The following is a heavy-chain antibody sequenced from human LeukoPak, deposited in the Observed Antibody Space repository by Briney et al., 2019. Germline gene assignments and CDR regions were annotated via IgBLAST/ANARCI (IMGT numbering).Heavy chain of an antibody. D-gene: IGHD6-13*01. CDR2: ISSSGSTI. CDR1: GFTFSDYY. J-gene: IGHJ4*02. Sequence: GGSLRLSCAASGFTFSDYYMSWIRQAPGKGLEWVSYISSSGSTIYYADSVKGRFTISRDNAKNSLCLQMNSLRAEDTAVYYCATAKSPHSSSWYPFFDYWGQGTLVTVSS. CDR3: ATAKSPHSSSWYPFFDY. V-gene: IGHV3-11*04.